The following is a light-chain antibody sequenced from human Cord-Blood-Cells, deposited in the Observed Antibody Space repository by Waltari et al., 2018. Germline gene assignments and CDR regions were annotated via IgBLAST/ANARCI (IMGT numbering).Light chain of an antibody. CDR3: QQYNNWPPYT. CDR1: QSVSSN. CDR2: GAS. J-gene: IGKJ2*01. Sequence: EIVMTQSPATLSVPPGERATLSCRASQSVSSNLVWYQQKPGQAPRLLIYGASTRATGIPARFSGSGSGTEFTLTISSLQSEDFAVYYCQQYNNWPPYTFGQGTKLEIK. V-gene: IGKV3-15*01.